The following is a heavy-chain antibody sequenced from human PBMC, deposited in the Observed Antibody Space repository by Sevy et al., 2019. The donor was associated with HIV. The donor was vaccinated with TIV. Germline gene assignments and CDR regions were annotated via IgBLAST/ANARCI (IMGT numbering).Heavy chain of an antibody. V-gene: IGHV1-18*01. CDR1: GYTFKTYG. Sequence: ASVKVSCKTFGYTFKTYGISWVRRAPGQGLEWMGWISAYSGDTNFAQKFQGRVTMTIDTSTSTAYMELSSLRSDDTAVYFCARDKPQGVVIIPGSMWGGVDYWGQGTVVTVSS. CDR2: ISAYSGDT. D-gene: IGHD2-2*01. CDR3: ARDKPQGVVIIPGSMWGGVDY. J-gene: IGHJ4*02.